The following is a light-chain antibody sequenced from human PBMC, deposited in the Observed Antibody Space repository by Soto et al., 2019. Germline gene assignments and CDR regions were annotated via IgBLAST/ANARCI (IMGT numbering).Light chain of an antibody. CDR1: QSISTW. CDR2: DAF. Sequence: DIQMTQSPSTLSASVGDRVTITCRASQSISTWLAWYQQKPGKAPKLLIYDAFYLERGVPSRFSGSGSGTEFTLTISSLQPDDLATYYCQQYNSLWTFGQGTKVDIK. CDR3: QQYNSLWT. V-gene: IGKV1-5*01. J-gene: IGKJ1*01.